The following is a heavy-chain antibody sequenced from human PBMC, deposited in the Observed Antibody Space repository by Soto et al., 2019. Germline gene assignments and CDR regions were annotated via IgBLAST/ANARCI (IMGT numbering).Heavy chain of an antibody. J-gene: IGHJ6*02. CDR2: IIPIFGTA. Sequence: QVQLVQSGAEVKKPGSSVKVSCKASGGTFSSYAISWVRQAPGQGLEWMGGIIPIFGTANYAQKFQGRVTITAAEATSTAYMELSSLRSEDTAVYYCARYGVPNDVWTQEDYGMDVWGQGATVTVSS. D-gene: IGHD1-1*01. CDR3: ARYGVPNDVWTQEDYGMDV. V-gene: IGHV1-69*12. CDR1: GGTFSSYA.